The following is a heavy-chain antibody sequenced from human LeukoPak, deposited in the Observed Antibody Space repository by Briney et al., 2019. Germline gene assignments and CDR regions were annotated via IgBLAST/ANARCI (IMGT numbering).Heavy chain of an antibody. Sequence: SETLSLTCAVYGGSFSGYYWSWIRRPPGKGLEWIGEINHSGSTNYNPSLKSRVTISVDTSKNQFSLKLSSVTAADTAVYYCARTKYSSGWYVGDYWGQGTLVTVSS. J-gene: IGHJ4*02. D-gene: IGHD6-19*01. V-gene: IGHV4-34*01. CDR2: INHSGST. CDR3: ARTKYSSGWYVGDY. CDR1: GGSFSGYY.